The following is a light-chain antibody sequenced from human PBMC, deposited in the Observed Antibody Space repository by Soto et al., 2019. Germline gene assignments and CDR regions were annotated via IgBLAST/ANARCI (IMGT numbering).Light chain of an antibody. CDR3: QQYGSSPIT. CDR2: GAS. V-gene: IGKV3-20*01. J-gene: IGKJ5*01. Sequence: EIVLTQSPGTLSLSPGERATRTCRASQSVSRNILAWYQQKPGQAPRLLIYGASSRATGIPDRFSGSGSGTGFTLTISRLEPEDFAVYYCQQYGSSPITFGQGTRLEIK. CDR1: QSVSRNI.